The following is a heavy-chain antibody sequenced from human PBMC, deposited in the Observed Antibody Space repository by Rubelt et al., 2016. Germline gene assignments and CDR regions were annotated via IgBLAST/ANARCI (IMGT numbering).Heavy chain of an antibody. Sequence: SRGGLVQPGGSLRVSCAASGFTFSRYAMNWVRQAPGKGLEWVAAISGSGGSTFYADSVKGRFTISRDNSKNTLYLQMNSLRAEDTAVYYCARVTFGGINAFDIWGQGTMVTVSS. D-gene: IGHD3-16*01. J-gene: IGHJ3*02. V-gene: IGHV3-23*01. CDR1: GFTFSRYA. CDR2: ISGSGGST. CDR3: ARVTFGGINAFDI.